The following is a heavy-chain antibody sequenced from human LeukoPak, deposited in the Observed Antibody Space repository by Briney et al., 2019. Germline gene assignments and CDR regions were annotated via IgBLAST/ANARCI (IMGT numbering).Heavy chain of an antibody. J-gene: IGHJ4*02. CDR3: ARWEMATIAGFDY. D-gene: IGHD5-24*01. CDR1: GGPISSSSYS. Sequence: PSENLSLTFTVSGGPISSSSYSWGSIRQPPGKGLEWIGNIYYSGSTYYNPSLKSRVTISVDTSKNHFSLELSSVTAADTAVYYCARWEMATIAGFDYWGQGTLVTVSS. CDR2: IYYSGST. V-gene: IGHV4-39*02.